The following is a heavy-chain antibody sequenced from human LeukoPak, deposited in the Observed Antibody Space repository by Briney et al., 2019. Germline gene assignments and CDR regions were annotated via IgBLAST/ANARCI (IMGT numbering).Heavy chain of an antibody. CDR3: VSAIRGSPIDY. D-gene: IGHD3-10*01. J-gene: IGHJ4*02. CDR1: GFSFSNYW. V-gene: IGHV3-7*01. Sequence: SGGSLRLSCAASGFSFSNYWMGWVRQAPGKGLACVANIKTDGSETYYVDSVKGRFTISRDNAKNSLFLQMNSLRAEDTAIYYCVSAIRGSPIDYWGQGTLVSAPS. CDR2: IKTDGSET.